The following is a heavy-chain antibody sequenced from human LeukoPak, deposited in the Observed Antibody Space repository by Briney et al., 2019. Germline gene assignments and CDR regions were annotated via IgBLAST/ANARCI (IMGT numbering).Heavy chain of an antibody. Sequence: ASVKVSCKASGGTFSSYAISWARQATGQGLEWMGWMNPNSGNTGYAQKFQGRVTMTRNTSISTAYMELSRLRSEDAAVYYCERGPAAAADDYWGQGTLVTGFS. D-gene: IGHD6-13*01. J-gene: IGHJ4*02. CDR2: MNPNSGNT. V-gene: IGHV1-8*02. CDR3: ERGPAAAADDY. CDR1: GGTFSSYA.